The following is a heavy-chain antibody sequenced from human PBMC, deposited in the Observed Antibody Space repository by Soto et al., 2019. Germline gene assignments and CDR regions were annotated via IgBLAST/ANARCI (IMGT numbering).Heavy chain of an antibody. Sequence: QEQLVQSGPEVKKPGSSVKVSCKDSGGLFSSFAISWVRQDPGQGLEWLGGIIPVFGTTNYAEKFQDRVTITADESTNTAYMELSSLTSGDTAMYYCARGGGPYVWFNEFWGQGTLVTVSS. D-gene: IGHD3-16*01. CDR2: IIPVFGTT. CDR3: ARGGGPYVWFNEF. V-gene: IGHV1-69*01. J-gene: IGHJ4*02. CDR1: GGLFSSFA.